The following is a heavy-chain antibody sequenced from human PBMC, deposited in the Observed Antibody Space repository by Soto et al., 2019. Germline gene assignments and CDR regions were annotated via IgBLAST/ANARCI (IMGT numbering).Heavy chain of an antibody. V-gene: IGHV1-69*06. D-gene: IGHD2-15*01. CDR2: IIPIFGTA. CDR3: ARDIVVVVAATRYYYGMDV. Sequence: QVQLVQSGAEVKKPGSSVKVSCKASGGTFSSYAISWVRQAPGQGLEWMGGIIPIFGTANYAQKFQGRVTITADKSTSTAHMELSSLRSEDTAVYYCARDIVVVVAATRYYYGMDVWGQGTTVTVSS. CDR1: GGTFSSYA. J-gene: IGHJ6*02.